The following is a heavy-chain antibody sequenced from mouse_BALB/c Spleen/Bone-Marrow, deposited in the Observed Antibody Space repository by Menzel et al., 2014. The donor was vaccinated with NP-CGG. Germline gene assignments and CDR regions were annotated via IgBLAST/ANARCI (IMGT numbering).Heavy chain of an antibody. J-gene: IGHJ3*01. V-gene: IGHV14-3*02. CDR3: ARIHYYDRAWFAY. D-gene: IGHD1-2*01. CDR2: IDPANGNT. CDR1: GFNIKDTY. Sequence: DVQLQESGAELVKPGASVKLSCTASGFNIKDTYMHWVKQRPEQGLEWIGRIDPANGNTKYDPKFQGKATITADTSSNTAYLQLSSLTSEDTAVYYCARIHYYDRAWFAYWGQGTLVTVSA.